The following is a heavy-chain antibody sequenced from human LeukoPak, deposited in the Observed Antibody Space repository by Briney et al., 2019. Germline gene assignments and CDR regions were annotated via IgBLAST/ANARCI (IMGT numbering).Heavy chain of an antibody. D-gene: IGHD2-2*02. CDR2: ISSSSSTI. V-gene: IGHV3-48*01. J-gene: IGHJ4*02. Sequence: GGSLRLSCADPRVTFSSYSMNWVRQAPGKGLEWVSYISSSSSTIYYADSVKGRFTISRDNAKNSLYLQMNSLRAEDTAVYYCARMGCSSTSCYTPTFDYWGQGTLVTVSS. CDR1: RVTFSSYS. CDR3: ARMGCSSTSCYTPTFDY.